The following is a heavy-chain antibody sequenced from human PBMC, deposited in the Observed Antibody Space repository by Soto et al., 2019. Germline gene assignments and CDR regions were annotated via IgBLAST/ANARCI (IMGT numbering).Heavy chain of an antibody. CDR2: ISGSGGST. Sequence: EVQVLESGGGLVQPGGSLRLSCAASGFTFSSYAMSWVRQAPGKGLEWVSAISGSGGSTYYADSVKGRFTSSRDNSKNTVYLQVNSLRAEDTAVYYCAKDPSSGWPRSWYFDLWGRGTLVTVSS. J-gene: IGHJ2*01. V-gene: IGHV3-23*01. CDR1: GFTFSSYA. D-gene: IGHD6-19*01. CDR3: AKDPSSGWPRSWYFDL.